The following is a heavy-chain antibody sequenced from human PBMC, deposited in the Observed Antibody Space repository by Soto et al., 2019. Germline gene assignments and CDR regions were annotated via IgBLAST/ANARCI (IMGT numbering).Heavy chain of an antibody. V-gene: IGHV3-74*01. J-gene: IGHJ4*02. CDR1: GFTFSSYW. CDR3: ARVASGSYYTGDYFDY. D-gene: IGHD1-26*01. CDR2: INTIGSST. Sequence: EVQLVESGGGLVQPGGSLRLSCAASGFTFSSYWMHWVRQAPGKGLVWVSHINTIGSSTSYADSVKGRFTISRDNAKKELYLQMNSLRAEDTAMYYCARVASGSYYTGDYFDYWGQGTLVTVSS.